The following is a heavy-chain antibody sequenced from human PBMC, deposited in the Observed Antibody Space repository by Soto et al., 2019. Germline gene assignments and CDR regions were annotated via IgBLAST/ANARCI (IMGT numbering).Heavy chain of an antibody. CDR2: IIPIFGTA. CDR1: GGTFSSYA. V-gene: IGHV1-69*01. CDR3: ARVHSSSWYDDYYYYGMDV. Sequence: QVQLVQSGAEVKKPGSSVKVSCKASGGTFSSYAISWVRQAPGQGLEWLGGIIPIFGTANYAQKFQGRVTITEDESTSTAYMELSSLRSEDTAVYYCARVHSSSWYDDYYYYGMDVWGQGTTVTVSS. D-gene: IGHD6-13*01. J-gene: IGHJ6*02.